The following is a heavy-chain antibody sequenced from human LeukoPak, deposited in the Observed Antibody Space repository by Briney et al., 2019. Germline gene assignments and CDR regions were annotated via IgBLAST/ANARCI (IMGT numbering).Heavy chain of an antibody. CDR2: IYHSGST. CDR1: GGSISSGGYS. V-gene: IGHV4-30-2*01. J-gene: IGHJ4*02. CDR3: ARGATGIAVAGTTPVGCDY. Sequence: PSQTLSLTCAVSGGSISSGGYSWSWIRQPPGKGLEWIGYIYHSGSTYYNPSLKSRVTISVDTPKNQFSLKLSSVTAADTAVYYCARGATGIAVAGTTPVGCDYWGQGTLVTVSS. D-gene: IGHD6-19*01.